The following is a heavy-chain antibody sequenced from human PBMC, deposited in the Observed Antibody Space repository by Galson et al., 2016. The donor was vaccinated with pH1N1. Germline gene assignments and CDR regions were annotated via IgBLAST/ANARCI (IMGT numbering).Heavy chain of an antibody. V-gene: IGHV1-8*01. CDR3: ARGGYCSGGSCYDVFDY. J-gene: IGHJ4*02. CDR2: MNPNNDNT. Sequence: SVKVSCKASGYTFTDYDINWVRQGTGQGLEWMGWMNPNNDNTGYAQKFPGRVTMTRNTSISTAYMELSSLRSEDTAVYYCARGGYCSGGSCYDVFDYWGPGTLVTVS. D-gene: IGHD2-15*01. CDR1: GYTFTDYD.